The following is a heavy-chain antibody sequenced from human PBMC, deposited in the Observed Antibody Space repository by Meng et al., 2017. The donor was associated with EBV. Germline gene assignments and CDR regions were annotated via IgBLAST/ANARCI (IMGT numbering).Heavy chain of an antibody. CDR1: GYTFNSYG. CDR3: ARETSGYDFNWFDP. V-gene: IGHV1-18*01. J-gene: IGHJ5*02. Sequence: VRLVQCGCEVKKPVASVKVSCKASGYTFNSYGYSWVRQAPGQGLEWMGWISAYNGNTNYAQKLQGRVTMTTDTSTSTAYMELRSLRSDDTAVYYCARETSGYDFNWFDPWGQGTLVTVSS. D-gene: IGHD5-12*01. CDR2: ISAYNGNT.